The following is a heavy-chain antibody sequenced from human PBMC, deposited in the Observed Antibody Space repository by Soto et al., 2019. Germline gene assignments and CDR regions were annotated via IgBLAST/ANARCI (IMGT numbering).Heavy chain of an antibody. CDR2: ISSSSSYI. CDR1: GFTFSSYS. Sequence: EVQLVESGGGLVKPGGSLRLSCAASGFTFSSYSMNWVRQAPGKGLEWVSSISSSSSYIYYADSVKGRFTISRDNAKNSLYLQMNSLRAEDTAVYYCAKKVPVTTYWYFDLWGRGTLVTVSS. CDR3: AKKVPVTTYWYFDL. V-gene: IGHV3-21*01. J-gene: IGHJ2*01. D-gene: IGHD4-17*01.